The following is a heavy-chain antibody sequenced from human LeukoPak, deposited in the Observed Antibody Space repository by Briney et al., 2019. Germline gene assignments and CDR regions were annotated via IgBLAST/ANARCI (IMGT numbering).Heavy chain of an antibody. D-gene: IGHD1-14*01. CDR1: GYSISSGYY. Sequence: SETLSLTCAVSGYSISSGYYWIWIRQPPGKGLEGIGYIYYSGNSNYNPSLKSRVTISIVTHRKQFSLKLNSVTAADTAVYYCARVGTGNFDYWGQGTLITVSS. CDR2: IYYSGNS. V-gene: IGHV4-61*01. J-gene: IGHJ4*02. CDR3: ARVGTGNFDY.